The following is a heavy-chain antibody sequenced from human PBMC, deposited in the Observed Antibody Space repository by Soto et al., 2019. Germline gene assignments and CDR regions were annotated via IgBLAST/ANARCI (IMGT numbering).Heavy chain of an antibody. CDR1: GFTFSNSA. CDR2: ISGSGGST. J-gene: IGHJ4*02. CDR3: AKRGEKSFDY. D-gene: IGHD3-10*01. V-gene: IGHV3-23*01. Sequence: GGSLRLSCAASGFTFSNSAMSWVRQAPGKGLEWVSAISGSGGSTYYADSAKGRFTISRDNSKNTLYVQMNSLRAEDTAVYYCAKRGEKSFDYWGQGALVTVSS.